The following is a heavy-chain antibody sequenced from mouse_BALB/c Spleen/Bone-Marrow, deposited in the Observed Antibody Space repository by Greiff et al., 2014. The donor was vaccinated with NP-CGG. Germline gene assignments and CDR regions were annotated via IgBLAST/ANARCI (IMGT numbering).Heavy chain of an antibody. CDR1: GFTFSSYA. CDR2: INSGGSYT. Sequence: EVMLVESGGGLVKPGGSLKLSCAASGFTFSSYAMSWVRQTPEKRLEWVATINSGGSYTYYPDSVKGRFTISRDNAKNTLYLQMSSLRSEDTAMYYCARGDWDEAMDYWGQGTSVTFST. CDR3: ARGDWDEAMDY. V-gene: IGHV5-9-1*01. D-gene: IGHD4-1*01. J-gene: IGHJ4*01.